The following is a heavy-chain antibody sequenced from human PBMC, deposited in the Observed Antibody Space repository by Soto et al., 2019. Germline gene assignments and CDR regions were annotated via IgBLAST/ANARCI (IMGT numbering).Heavy chain of an antibody. J-gene: IGHJ5*02. CDR3: ARTPSPTVGAPYNWFDP. D-gene: IGHD1-26*01. CDR1: GGTLRSYA. Sequence: VASVKVSCKASGGTLRSYAISWVRQAPGQGLEWMGGIIPIFGSANYAQKFQGRVTITADKSTSTAYMELSSLRSDDTAVYFCARTPSPTVGAPYNWFDPWGQGTLVTVSS. V-gene: IGHV1-69*06. CDR2: IIPIFGSA.